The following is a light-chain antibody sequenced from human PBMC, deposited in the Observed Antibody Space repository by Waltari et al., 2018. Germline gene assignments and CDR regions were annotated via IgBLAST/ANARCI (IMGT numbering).Light chain of an antibody. Sequence: EIVLTQSPVTLSLFQGERATLSCRASQSVGRSLAWYQKKPGQPPRLLIYNASNRASGIPDRFSGSGSGADFSLTISRLEPEDFAVYYCQMYVRLPVTFGQGTKVEVK. V-gene: IGKV3-20*01. CDR2: NAS. CDR3: QMYVRLPVT. J-gene: IGKJ1*01. CDR1: QSVGRS.